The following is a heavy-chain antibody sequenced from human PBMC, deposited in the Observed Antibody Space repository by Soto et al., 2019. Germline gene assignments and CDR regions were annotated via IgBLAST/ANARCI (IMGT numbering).Heavy chain of an antibody. V-gene: IGHV3-21*01. CDR3: ARDWAGRDDCGDSYFDY. Sequence: EVQLVESGGGLVKPGGSLRLSCAASGFTFSSYSMNWVRQATGKGLEWVSSISSSSSYIYYADSVKGRFTISRDNAKTSLYLQMNSLRAEDTAVYYCARDWAGRDDCGDSYFDYWGQGTLVTVSS. J-gene: IGHJ4*02. CDR2: ISSSSSYI. D-gene: IGHD4-17*01. CDR1: GFTFSSYS.